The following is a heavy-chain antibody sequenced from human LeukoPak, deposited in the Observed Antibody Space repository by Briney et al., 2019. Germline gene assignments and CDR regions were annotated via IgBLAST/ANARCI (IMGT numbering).Heavy chain of an antibody. Sequence: SETLSLTCTVSGGSISSVGYYWSWIRQPPGKALDWIGYIYYSGSTYYNPSLKSRVTISVDTSKNQFSLKLSSVTAADTAVYYCARLTGSPWYFDLWGRGTLVTVSS. CDR1: GGSISSVGYY. V-gene: IGHV4-31*03. CDR3: ARLTGSPWYFDL. CDR2: IYYSGST. D-gene: IGHD1-14*01. J-gene: IGHJ2*01.